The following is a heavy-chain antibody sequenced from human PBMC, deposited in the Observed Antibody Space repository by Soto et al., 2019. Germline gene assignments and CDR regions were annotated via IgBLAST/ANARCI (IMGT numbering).Heavy chain of an antibody. D-gene: IGHD3-10*01. V-gene: IGHV3-23*01. CDR3: AKFYGSGSMPRPLFDY. CDR2: ISGSGGNT. CDR1: GFTFNNYA. J-gene: IGHJ4*02. Sequence: PGGSLRLSCAASGFTFNNYAMSWVRQAPGKGLEWVSAISGSGGNTFYADSVKGRFTISRDNSKNTLYLQMNSLRAEDTAIYFCAKFYGSGSMPRPLFDYWGQGTLVTVSS.